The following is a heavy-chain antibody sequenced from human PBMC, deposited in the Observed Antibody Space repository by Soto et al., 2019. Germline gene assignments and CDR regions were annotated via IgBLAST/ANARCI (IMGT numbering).Heavy chain of an antibody. J-gene: IGHJ4*02. V-gene: IGHV3-30*18. D-gene: IGHD2-15*01. Sequence: VQLVESGGGVVQPGRSLKLSCAASGFAFRSYGMHWVRQAPGKGLEWVAVISYDGSNKYYADSLKGRFTISRDNSKNTLYLQMNSLRPEDTAVYYCAKEDSLVVVVDYWGRGTLVTVSS. CDR1: GFAFRSYG. CDR3: AKEDSLVVVVDY. CDR2: ISYDGSNK.